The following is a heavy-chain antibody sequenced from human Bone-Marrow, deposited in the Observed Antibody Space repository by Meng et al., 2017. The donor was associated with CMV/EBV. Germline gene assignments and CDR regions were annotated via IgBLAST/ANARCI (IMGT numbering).Heavy chain of an antibody. CDR1: GFSPSTSGMC. CDR2: IDWDDDK. J-gene: IGHJ6*02. Sequence: SGPTLVKPTQTLTLTCTFSGFSPSTSGMCVSWVRQPPGKALEWLALIDWDDDKYYSTSLKTRLTISKDTSKNQVVLTMTNMDPVDTATYYCARMREGTGTTNSYYYGMDVWGQGTTVTVSS. V-gene: IGHV2-70*20. D-gene: IGHD1-7*01. CDR3: ARMREGTGTTNSYYYGMDV.